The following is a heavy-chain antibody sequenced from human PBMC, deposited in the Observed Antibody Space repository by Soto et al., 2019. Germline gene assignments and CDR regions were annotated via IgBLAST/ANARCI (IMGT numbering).Heavy chain of an antibody. V-gene: IGHV4-39*01. CDR1: GGSISSSSYY. CDR2: IYYSGST. D-gene: IGHD1-26*01. CDR3: ARKISGSYGWFDP. J-gene: IGHJ5*02. Sequence: PSETLSLTCTVSGGSISSSSYYWGWIRQPPGKGLEWIGSIYYSGSTYYNPSLKSRVTISVDTSKNQFSLKLSSVTAADTAVYYCARKISGSYGWFDPWGQGTLVTVSS.